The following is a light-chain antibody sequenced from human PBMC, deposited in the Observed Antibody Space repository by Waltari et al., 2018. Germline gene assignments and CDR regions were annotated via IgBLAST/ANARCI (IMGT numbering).Light chain of an antibody. CDR3: QSYDTSLSVV. J-gene: IGLJ2*01. CDR2: GVS. V-gene: IGLV1-40*01. Sequence: QSVLTQPPSVSGAPGQRVTISCTGTGSNIGAGYDTHWYQQLPGKSPRLRIYGVSTRPVGVPDRFCGSQSGTSASLAIIGLQAEDEGDYYCQSYDTSLSVVFGGGTKLTVL. CDR1: GSNIGAGYD.